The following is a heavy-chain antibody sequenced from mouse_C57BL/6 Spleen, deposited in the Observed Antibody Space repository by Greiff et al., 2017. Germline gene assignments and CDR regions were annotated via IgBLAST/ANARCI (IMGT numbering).Heavy chain of an antibody. D-gene: IGHD2-3*01. J-gene: IGHJ2*01. CDR1: GYAFTNYL. V-gene: IGHV1-54*01. CDR2: INPGSGGT. CDR3: ARSEGHLGWLLDYFDY. Sequence: QVQLQQSGAELVRPGTSVKVSCKASGYAFTNYLIEWVKQRPGQGLEWIGVINPGSGGTNYNEKFKGKATLTADKASSTAYMQLSSLTSEDSAVYFCARSEGHLGWLLDYFDYWGQGTTLTVSS.